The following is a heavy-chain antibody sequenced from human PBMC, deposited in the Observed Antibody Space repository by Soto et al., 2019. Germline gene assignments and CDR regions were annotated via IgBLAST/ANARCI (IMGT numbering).Heavy chain of an antibody. D-gene: IGHD4-17*01. CDR1: GFTFSSYS. J-gene: IGHJ6*02. CDR3: ARDTGPYYYYGMDV. Sequence: GGSLRLSCAASGFTFSSYSMNWVRQAPGKGLEWVSYISSSSTIYYADSVKGRFTISRDNAKNSLYLQMNSLRAEDTAVYYCARDTGPYYYYGMDVWGQGTTVTVSS. V-gene: IGHV3-48*01. CDR2: ISSSSTI.